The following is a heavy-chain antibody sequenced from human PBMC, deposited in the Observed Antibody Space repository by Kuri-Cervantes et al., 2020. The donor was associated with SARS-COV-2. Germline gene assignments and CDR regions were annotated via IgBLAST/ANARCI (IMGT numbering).Heavy chain of an antibody. CDR2: ISGSGSYI. V-gene: IGHV3-21*01. Sequence: GGSLRLSCAASTFTFRSCSMSRVRQAPGKALEWVSSISGSGSYIYYADSVKGRFTISKESGENSLYLHMNSLRGDDTAVYYCARVAGEGPIYYYYMDVWGKGTTVTVSS. CDR3: ARVAGEGPIYYYYMDV. D-gene: IGHD2-21*01. J-gene: IGHJ6*03. CDR1: TFTFRSCS.